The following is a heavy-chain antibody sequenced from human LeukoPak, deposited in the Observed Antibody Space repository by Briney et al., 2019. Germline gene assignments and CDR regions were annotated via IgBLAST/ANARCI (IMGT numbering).Heavy chain of an antibody. J-gene: IGHJ4*02. CDR2: INPNSGGT. CDR3: ARDRSPAPGRDYGRGHFDY. V-gene: IGHV1-2*02. Sequence: ASVKVSCKASGYTFTGYYMHWVRQAPGQGLEWMGWINPNSGGTNYAQKFQGKVTMTRDTSIGTAYMELSRLRSDDTAVYYCARDRSPAPGRDYGRGHFDYWGQGTLVTVSS. CDR1: GYTFTGYY. D-gene: IGHD4/OR15-4a*01.